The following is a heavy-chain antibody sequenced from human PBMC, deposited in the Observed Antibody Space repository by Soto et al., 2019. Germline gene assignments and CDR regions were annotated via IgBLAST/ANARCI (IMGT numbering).Heavy chain of an antibody. V-gene: IGHV3-30*04. D-gene: IGHD5-18*01. CDR2: ISYDGRIK. CDR1: GFTFSSYA. CDR3: ARGHTANSAMVTGQFDS. J-gene: IGHJ4*02. Sequence: QVQLVESGGGVVQPGTSLRLSCAASGFTFSSYALHWVLQDPGKGLEWVAVISYDGRIKYYADSVKGRFTIARDNSRNTLYLQMNSLRAEDTAVYYCARGHTANSAMVTGQFDSWCQGTLVTVSS.